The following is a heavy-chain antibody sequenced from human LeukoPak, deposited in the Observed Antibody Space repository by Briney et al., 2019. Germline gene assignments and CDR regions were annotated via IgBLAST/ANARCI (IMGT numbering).Heavy chain of an antibody. CDR2: INYSGST. Sequence: KPSETLSHTCTVSGGSISSSSYYWGWIRQPPGKGLEWIGSINYSGSTYHNPSLKSRVTISVDTSKNQFSLKVSSVTAADTAAYYCARHAEAGTTSCPLDYWGQGTLVTVSS. J-gene: IGHJ4*02. V-gene: IGHV4-39*01. D-gene: IGHD2-2*01. CDR3: ARHAEAGTTSCPLDY. CDR1: GGSISSSSYY.